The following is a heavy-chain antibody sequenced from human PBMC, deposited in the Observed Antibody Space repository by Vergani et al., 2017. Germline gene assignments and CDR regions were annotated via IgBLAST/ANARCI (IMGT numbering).Heavy chain of an antibody. CDR1: GGSISSGYY. V-gene: IGHV4-31*03. J-gene: IGHJ5*02. CDR2: IYYSGST. Sequence: QVHLQESGPGLVKPSQPLSLTCTVSGGSISSGYYWSWIRQHPGKGLKWIGYIYYSGSTYYNPSLKSRVTISVDTSKNQFSLKLNSVTAADTAVYYCARSPFGGVIVRGWFDPWGQGTLVTVSS. CDR3: ARSPFGGVIVRGWFDP. D-gene: IGHD3-16*02.